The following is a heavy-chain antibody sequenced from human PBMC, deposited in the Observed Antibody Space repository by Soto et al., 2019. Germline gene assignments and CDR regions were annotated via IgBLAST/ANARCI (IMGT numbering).Heavy chain of an antibody. Sequence: SETLSLTCTVSGGSISSYYWSWIRQPPGKGLEWIGYIYYSGSTNYNPSLKSRFTISVDTSKNQFSLKLSSVTAADTAVYSCARDLKGCDFWNWFDPWGQGTLVTVSS. CDR1: GGSISSYY. J-gene: IGHJ5*02. CDR3: ARDLKGCDFWNWFDP. D-gene: IGHD3-3*01. CDR2: IYYSGST. V-gene: IGHV4-59*01.